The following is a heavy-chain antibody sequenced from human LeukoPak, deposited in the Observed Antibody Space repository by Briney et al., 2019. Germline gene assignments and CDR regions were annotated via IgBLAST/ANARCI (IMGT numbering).Heavy chain of an antibody. V-gene: IGHV4-59*10. D-gene: IGHD3-10*01. CDR1: GGSFSSYY. CDR2: IYTSGST. CDR3: AGGFSGGGGTGSYFDY. J-gene: IGHJ4*02. Sequence: KPSETLSLTCAVYGGSFSSYYWSWIRQPAGKGLEWIGRIYTSGSTNYNPSLKSRVTMSVDTSKNQFSLKLSSVTAADTAVYYCAGGFSGGGGTGSYFDYWGQGTLVTVSS.